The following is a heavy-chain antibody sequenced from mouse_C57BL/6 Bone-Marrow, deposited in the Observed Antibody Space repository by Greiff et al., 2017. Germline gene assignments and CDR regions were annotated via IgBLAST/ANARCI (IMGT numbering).Heavy chain of an antibody. V-gene: IGHV1-53*01. CDR1: SYTFTSYW. D-gene: IGHD2-3*01. Sequence: QVQLQQPGTELVKPGASVKLSCKASSYTFTSYWMHWVKQRPGQGLEWIGNINPSNGGTNYNEKFKSKATLTVDKSSSTAYMQLSSLTSEDSAVYYCARRLIYDGYYSWYFDVWGTGTTVTVSS. J-gene: IGHJ1*03. CDR2: INPSNGGT. CDR3: ARRLIYDGYYSWYFDV.